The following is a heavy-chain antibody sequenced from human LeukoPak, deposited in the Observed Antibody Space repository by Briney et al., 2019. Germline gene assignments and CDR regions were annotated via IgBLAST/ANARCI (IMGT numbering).Heavy chain of an antibody. CDR3: ARHLSSGWYYYFDY. J-gene: IGHJ4*02. CDR1: GGSISSYS. V-gene: IGHV4-59*08. Sequence: PSETLSLTCTVSGGSISSYSWSWTRQPPGKGLEWIGYIYYSGSTNYNPSLKSRVTISIDTSKNQFSLKLSSVTAADTAVYYCARHLSSGWYYYFDYWGQGTLVTVSS. CDR2: IYYSGST. D-gene: IGHD6-19*01.